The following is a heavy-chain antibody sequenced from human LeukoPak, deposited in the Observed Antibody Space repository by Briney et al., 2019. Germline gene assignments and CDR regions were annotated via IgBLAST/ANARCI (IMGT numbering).Heavy chain of an antibody. Sequence: PGGSLRLSCAASGFTFSSYAIHWVRQAPGKGLEWVAVTSYDGGNKYYGDSEKDRFTISRDNSKSTLYLEVSSLRAEDTAVYYCARGGYFDILTGYYQTQYYYPMDVWGRGTTVTVSS. J-gene: IGHJ6*02. CDR2: TSYDGGNK. CDR3: ARGGYFDILTGYYQTQYYYPMDV. D-gene: IGHD3-9*01. V-gene: IGHV3-30*04. CDR1: GFTFSSYA.